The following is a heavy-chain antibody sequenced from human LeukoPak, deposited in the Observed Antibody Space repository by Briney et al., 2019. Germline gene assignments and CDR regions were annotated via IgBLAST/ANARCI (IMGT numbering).Heavy chain of an antibody. CDR2: IIPIFGTA. CDR3: ARDRQTDNWFDP. CDR1: GGTFSSYA. D-gene: IGHD2-21*02. J-gene: IGHJ5*02. V-gene: IGHV1-69*01. Sequence: SVKVSCKASGGTFSSYAISWVRQAPGQGLEWMGGIIPIFGTANYAQKFQGRVTITADESTSTAYMELSSLRSEDTAVYYCARDRQTDNWFDPWGQGTLVTVSS.